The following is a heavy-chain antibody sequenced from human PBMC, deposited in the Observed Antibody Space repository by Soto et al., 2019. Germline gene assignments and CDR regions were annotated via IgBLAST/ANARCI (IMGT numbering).Heavy chain of an antibody. CDR2: ISAYNGNT. CDR1: GYTFTSYY. D-gene: IGHD5-12*01. J-gene: IGHJ4*02. CDR3: ARDFRIVAHNGDFDY. V-gene: IGHV1-18*04. Sequence: GGSVKVSCKASGYTFTSYYMHWVRQAPGQGLEWMGWISAYNGNTNYAQKLQGRVTMTTDTSTSTAYMELRSLRSDDTAVYYCARDFRIVAHNGDFDYWGQGTLVTVSS.